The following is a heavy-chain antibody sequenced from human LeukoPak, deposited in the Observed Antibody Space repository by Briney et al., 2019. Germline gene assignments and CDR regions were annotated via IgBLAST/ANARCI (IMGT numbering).Heavy chain of an antibody. CDR3: ARLPHLAI. J-gene: IGHJ3*02. CDR2: IFYGGST. CDR1: GGSISSSGYS. V-gene: IGHV4-39*01. Sequence: SETLSLTCTVSGGSISSSGYSWGWIRQPPGKGLEWIGNIFYGGSTYYNPSLKTRFTISVDTSKNQFSLRLSSVTAADTAVYYCARLPHLAIWGQGTVVTVSS.